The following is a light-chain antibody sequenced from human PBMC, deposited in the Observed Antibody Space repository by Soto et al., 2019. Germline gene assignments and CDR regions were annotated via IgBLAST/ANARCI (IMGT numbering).Light chain of an antibody. CDR1: QSVSNNY. Sequence: EIVLKQSPGTLSLSPVERATLSCRASQSVSNNYLAWYQQKPGQAPRLLIYGASNRATGIPDRFSGSGSGTDFTLTISRLEPEDFAVYYCQQYGSSPWTFGQGTKVDIK. CDR2: GAS. CDR3: QQYGSSPWT. V-gene: IGKV3-20*01. J-gene: IGKJ1*01.